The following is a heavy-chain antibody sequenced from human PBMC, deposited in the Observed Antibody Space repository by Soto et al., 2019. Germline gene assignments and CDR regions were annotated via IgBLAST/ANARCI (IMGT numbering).Heavy chain of an antibody. D-gene: IGHD5-18*01. V-gene: IGHV1-46*01. CDR2: INPSGGRT. J-gene: IGHJ4*02. CDR1: GYTFTSYY. CDR3: ARGAPLYSYGYSSNPTFDY. Sequence: GASVNVSCKTSGYTFTSYYMHWVRQAPGQGLEWMGIINPSGGRTSYPQKFQGWVTMTRDTSISTAYMELSRLRSDDTAVYYCARGAPLYSYGYSSNPTFDYWGQGTLVTVSS.